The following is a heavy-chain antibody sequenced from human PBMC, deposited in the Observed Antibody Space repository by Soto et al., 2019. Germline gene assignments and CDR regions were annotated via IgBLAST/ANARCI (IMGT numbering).Heavy chain of an antibody. J-gene: IGHJ4*02. V-gene: IGHV3-33*01. CDR1: GFTGSRYG. CDR2: IWYDGFNK. CDR3: ARDGNGYFPYY. D-gene: IGHD3-22*01. Sequence: QVQLVESGGGVFQPWRSLRLSWAESGFTGSRYGIHWVRKAPDKGLELVAVIWYDGFNKYYAESVKGRLAISRDNSKNTLYLQINSLGVDDTAVYYCARDGNGYFPYYWGQGTRVTVSS.